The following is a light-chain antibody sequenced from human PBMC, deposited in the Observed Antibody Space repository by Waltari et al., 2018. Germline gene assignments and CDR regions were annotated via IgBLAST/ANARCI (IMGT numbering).Light chain of an antibody. CDR2: GAS. CDR3: LQDDNWPRV. V-gene: IGKV3-15*01. CDR1: QRVSSN. Sequence: DIVMTQSPATLSVSPGERATLSCRASQRVSSNLAWFQKKPGQAARLLIYGASTRATGFSARFRGSGSGTEVTLTISSLQSEDFAVYVCLQDDNWPRVFGQGTKLEIK. J-gene: IGKJ2*01.